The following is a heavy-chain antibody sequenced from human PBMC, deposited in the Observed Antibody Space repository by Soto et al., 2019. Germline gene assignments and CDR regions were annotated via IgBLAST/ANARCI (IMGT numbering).Heavy chain of an antibody. D-gene: IGHD3-22*01. J-gene: IGHJ4*02. Sequence: QVQLVESGGGVVQPGRSLRLSCTASGFSFSNYGMHWVRQAPGKGLEWVALIWDDGSNEYYADSVKGRFTISRDNSKNTLHLQMNSLRAEDTAVYYCARDKGRSSGSDFDYWGQGTLVTVSS. CDR2: IWDDGSNE. V-gene: IGHV3-33*01. CDR1: GFSFSNYG. CDR3: ARDKGRSSGSDFDY.